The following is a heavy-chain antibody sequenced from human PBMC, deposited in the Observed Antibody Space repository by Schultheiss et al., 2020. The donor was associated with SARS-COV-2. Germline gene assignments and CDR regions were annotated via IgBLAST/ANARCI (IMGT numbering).Heavy chain of an antibody. CDR2: INSDGSST. CDR3: ARDLWLLDYYYGMDV. J-gene: IGHJ6*02. V-gene: IGHV3-74*01. D-gene: IGHD3-22*01. CDR1: GFTFSSYW. Sequence: GESLKISCAASGFTFSSYWMHWVRQAPGKGLVWVSRINSDGSSTSYADSVKGRFTISTDNCKNTLFVQMNSLRPEDTAVDFCARDLWLLDYYYGMDVWGQGTTVTVSS.